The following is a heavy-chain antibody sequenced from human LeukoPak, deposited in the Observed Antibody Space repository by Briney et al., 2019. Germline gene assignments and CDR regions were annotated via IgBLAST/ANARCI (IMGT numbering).Heavy chain of an antibody. CDR2: IYYSGST. CDR1: GGSISSYY. Sequence: SETLSLTCTVSGGSISSYYWNWIRQPPGKGLEWIGYIYYSGSTNYNPSLKSRVTISVDTSKNQFSLKLSSVTAADTAVYYCARTYGSGSLKLDYWGQGTLVTVSS. J-gene: IGHJ4*02. CDR3: ARTYGSGSLKLDY. V-gene: IGHV4-59*01. D-gene: IGHD3-10*01.